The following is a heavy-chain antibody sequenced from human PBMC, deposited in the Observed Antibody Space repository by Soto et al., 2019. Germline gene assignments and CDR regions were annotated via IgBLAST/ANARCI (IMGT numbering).Heavy chain of an antibody. J-gene: IGHJ5*02. CDR1: GYTFTSYA. CDR2: INAGNGNT. V-gene: IGHV1-3*01. D-gene: IGHD3-16*01. Sequence: ASVKVSCKASGYTFTSYAMHWVRQAPGQRLEWMGWINAGNGNTKYSQKFQGRVTITRDTSASTAYMELSSLRSEDTAVYYCARERKPLGELLSSWGQGNLVTVSS. CDR3: ARERKPLGELLSS.